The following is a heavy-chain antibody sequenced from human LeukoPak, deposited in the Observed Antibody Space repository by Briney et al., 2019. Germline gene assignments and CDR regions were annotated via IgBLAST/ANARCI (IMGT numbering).Heavy chain of an antibody. J-gene: IGHJ6*02. D-gene: IGHD2/OR15-2a*01. Sequence: GGSLRLSCAASGFTFSDYYMSWIRQAPGKGLEGVSYISSSGSTIYYADSVKGRFTISRDNAKNSLYLQMDSLRAEDTAVYYCVRDVSRRIGMDVWGQGTTVTVSS. CDR2: ISSSGSTI. CDR1: GFTFSDYY. V-gene: IGHV3-11*04. CDR3: VRDVSRRIGMDV.